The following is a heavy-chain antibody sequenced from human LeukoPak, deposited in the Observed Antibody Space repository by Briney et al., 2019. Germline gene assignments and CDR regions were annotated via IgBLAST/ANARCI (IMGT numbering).Heavy chain of an antibody. D-gene: IGHD2-2*01. CDR1: GGSISSSSYY. Sequence: KPSETLSLTCTVSGGSISSSSYYWGWIRQPPGKGLEWIGSIYYSGSTYYNPSLKSRVTISVDTSKNQFSLKLSSVTAADTAVYYCASTYCSSTSCYLGGYYYYMDVWGKGTTVTVSS. CDR2: IYYSGST. J-gene: IGHJ6*03. V-gene: IGHV4-39*01. CDR3: ASTYCSSTSCYLGGYYYYMDV.